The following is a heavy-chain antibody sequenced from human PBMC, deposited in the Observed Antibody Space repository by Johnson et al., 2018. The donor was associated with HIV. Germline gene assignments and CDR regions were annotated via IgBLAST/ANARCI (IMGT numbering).Heavy chain of an antibody. CDR2: ITCDGSNK. V-gene: IGHV3-33*08. D-gene: IGHD2-21*02. Sequence: QMLLVESGGGVVRPGGSLRLSCAASGFTFGDSGMRWVCQAPGKGLEWVAAITCDGSNKYYADSVKGRFTISRDNAKNSLILQINCLRDEDTAVYDCERRKVTALFDIWGQGTMVTVSS. CDR3: ERRKVTALFDI. CDR1: GFTFGDSG. J-gene: IGHJ3*02.